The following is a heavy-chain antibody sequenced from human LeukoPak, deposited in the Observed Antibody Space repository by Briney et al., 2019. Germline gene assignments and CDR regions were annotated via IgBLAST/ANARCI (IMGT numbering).Heavy chain of an antibody. CDR2: IYYSGKT. V-gene: IGHV4-61*05. D-gene: IGHD5-18*01. CDR3: ARGTAMAVFDY. Sequence: SETLSLTCTVSGGSISSSSYYWSWIRQPPGKGLEWIGYIYYSGKTNYNPSLKSRVTTSVDTSKNQFSLRLSSVTAADTAVYYCARGTAMAVFDYWGQGTLVTVSS. CDR1: GGSISSSSYY. J-gene: IGHJ4*02.